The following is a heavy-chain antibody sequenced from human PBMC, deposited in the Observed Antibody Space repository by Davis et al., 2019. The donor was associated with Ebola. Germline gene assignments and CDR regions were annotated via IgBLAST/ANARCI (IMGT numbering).Heavy chain of an antibody. V-gene: IGHV4-59*11. J-gene: IGHJ6*02. CDR3: ARGDKYYYYYGMDV. CDR1: GGSISSHY. Sequence: PSETLSLTCTVSGGSISSHYWSWIRQPPGKGLEWIGYIYYSGSTNYNPSLKSRVTISVDTSKNQSSLKLSSVTAADTAVYYCARGDKYYYYYGMDVWGQGTTVTVSS. CDR2: IYYSGST.